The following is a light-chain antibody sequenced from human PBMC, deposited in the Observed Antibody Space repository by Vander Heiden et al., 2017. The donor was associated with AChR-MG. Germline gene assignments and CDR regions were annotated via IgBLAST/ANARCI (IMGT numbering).Light chain of an antibody. CDR2: GAS. Sequence: EIAMTQSPATLPVSPGERATLSCRASQSISNNLAWYQQKPGQAPRLLIYGASTRASGIPARFSGSGSGTEFTLTISSLQSEDFAVYYCQQYNNWPPGFGQGTKVEIK. J-gene: IGKJ1*01. CDR3: QQYNNWPPG. V-gene: IGKV3-15*01. CDR1: QSISNN.